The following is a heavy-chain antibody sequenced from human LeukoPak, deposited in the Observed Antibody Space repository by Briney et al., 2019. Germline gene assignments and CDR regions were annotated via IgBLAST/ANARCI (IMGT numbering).Heavy chain of an antibody. CDR2: IYHSGST. D-gene: IGHD3-22*01. V-gene: IGHV4-4*02. CDR3: ARVSPQWYYDD. Sequence: SGTLSLTCAVSGGSISSSNWWSWVRQPPGKGLEWIGEIYHSGSTNYNPSLKSRVTISVDTSKNQFSLKLSSVTAADTAVYYCARVSPQWYYDDWGQGTMVTVSS. CDR1: GGSISSSNW. J-gene: IGHJ3*01.